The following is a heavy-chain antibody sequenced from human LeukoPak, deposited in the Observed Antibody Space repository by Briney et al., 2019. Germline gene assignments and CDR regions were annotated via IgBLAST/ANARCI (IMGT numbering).Heavy chain of an antibody. Sequence: PSETLSLTCTVSGGSISGYYWTWIRQPPGKRLEWIGYIYYSGTTDYNPSLKSRVTMSVDTSKNQFSWKLSAVNAADRAGYYCGSVCPSCRASFDYWGQGTLVTVSS. CDR2: IYYSGTT. CDR1: GGSISGYY. V-gene: IGHV4-59*01. CDR3: GSVCPSCRASFDY. D-gene: IGHD2-2*01. J-gene: IGHJ4*02.